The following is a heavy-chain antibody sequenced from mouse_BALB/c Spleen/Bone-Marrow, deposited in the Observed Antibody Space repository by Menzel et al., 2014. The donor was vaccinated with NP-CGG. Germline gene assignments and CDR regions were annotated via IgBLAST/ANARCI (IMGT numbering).Heavy chain of an antibody. J-gene: IGHJ4*01. CDR3: ARSPNWDPYYAVDS. CDR2: IYPGSGST. CDR1: GYTFTDYV. D-gene: IGHD4-1*01. Sequence: QVQLQQPGPELVKPGASVKMSCKASGYTFTDYVISWVKQRTGQGLEWIGEIYPGSGSTYSNEKFKGKATLTADKSSNTAYMQLSSLKSEDSAVYFCARSPNWDPYYAVDSWGQGTSVTVSP. V-gene: IGHV1-77*01.